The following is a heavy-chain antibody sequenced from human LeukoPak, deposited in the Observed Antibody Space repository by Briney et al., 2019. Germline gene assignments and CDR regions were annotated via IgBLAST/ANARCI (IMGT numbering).Heavy chain of an antibody. Sequence: GGSLRLSCAASGFTFTSYGMHWVRQAPGKGLEWVAFIRYDGSNKYYADSVKGRFTISRDNSKNTLYLLMNGLRAEDTAVYYCAKGVVPAAIPFDYWGQGTLVTVSS. CDR2: IRYDGSNK. J-gene: IGHJ4*02. D-gene: IGHD2-2*01. V-gene: IGHV3-30*02. CDR3: AKGVVPAAIPFDY. CDR1: GFTFTSYG.